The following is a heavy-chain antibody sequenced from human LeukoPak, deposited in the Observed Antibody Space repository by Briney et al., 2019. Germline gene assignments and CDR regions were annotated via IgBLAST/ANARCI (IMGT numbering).Heavy chain of an antibody. CDR3: ARALRQLRPVYYYCMDV. CDR2: MNPNSGNT. J-gene: IGHJ6*03. D-gene: IGHD3-3*01. V-gene: IGHV1-8*01. Sequence: ASVKVSCKASGFTFPSYDINWVRRATGQGLEWMGWMNPNSGNTGYSQKFQGRVTMTRNTSINTAYMELSSLRSEDTAVYYCARALRQLRPVYYYCMDVWGKGTTVTVSS. CDR1: GFTFPSYD.